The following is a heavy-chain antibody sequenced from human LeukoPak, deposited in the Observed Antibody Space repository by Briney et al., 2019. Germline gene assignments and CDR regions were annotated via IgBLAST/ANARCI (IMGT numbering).Heavy chain of an antibody. CDR2: IYSGGDT. D-gene: IGHD4-17*01. CDR3: ARGYYGDYILDY. Sequence: GGSLRLSCAASGFTVSSNYMSWVRQAPGKGLEWVSVIYSGGDTYYADSVKGRFTISRDNSKNTLYLQMNSLRAEDTAVYYCARGYYGDYILDYWGQGTLVTVSS. CDR1: GFTVSSNY. J-gene: IGHJ4*02. V-gene: IGHV3-66*01.